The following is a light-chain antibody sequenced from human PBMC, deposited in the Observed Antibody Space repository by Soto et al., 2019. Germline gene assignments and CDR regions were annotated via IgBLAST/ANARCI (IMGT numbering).Light chain of an antibody. CDR1: QTVGRT. CDR2: DAS. J-gene: IGKJ5*01. CDR3: QQRNEWPLT. Sequence: EIVLTQSPGTLSLSPGERATLSCRASQTVGRTLAWYQQKPGQAPRLLISDASNRATGIPARFSGSGSGTDFTLTISSLESEDFAIYYCQQRNEWPLTFGQGTRLEIK. V-gene: IGKV3-11*01.